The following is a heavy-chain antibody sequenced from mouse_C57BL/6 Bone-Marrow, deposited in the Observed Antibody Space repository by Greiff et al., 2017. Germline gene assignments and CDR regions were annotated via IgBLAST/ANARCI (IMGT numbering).Heavy chain of an antibody. Sequence: DVHLVESGGGLVQPGGSLKLSCAASGFTFSDYYMYWVRQTPEKRLEWVAYISNGGGSTYYPDTVKGRFTISRDNAKNTLYLQMSRLKSEDTAMYYCARPLYLYAMDYWGQGTSVTVSS. V-gene: IGHV5-12*01. CDR1: GFTFSDYY. CDR3: ARPLYLYAMDY. CDR2: ISNGGGST. D-gene: IGHD5-5*01. J-gene: IGHJ4*01.